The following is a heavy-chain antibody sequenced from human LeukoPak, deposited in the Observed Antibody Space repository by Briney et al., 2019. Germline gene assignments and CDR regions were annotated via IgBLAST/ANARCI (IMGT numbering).Heavy chain of an antibody. CDR1: GFTLSSYG. J-gene: IGHJ6*03. Sequence: GGSLRLACVGSGFTLSSYGMSWVRQAPGKGLELVSGISTSGGTTYYADSVKDRFTISRDNSKNTLYLQMNSLRADDTALYYCAKEASRYYFYMDVWGKGTTVTVSS. V-gene: IGHV3-23*01. CDR3: AKEASRYYFYMDV. CDR2: ISTSGGTT.